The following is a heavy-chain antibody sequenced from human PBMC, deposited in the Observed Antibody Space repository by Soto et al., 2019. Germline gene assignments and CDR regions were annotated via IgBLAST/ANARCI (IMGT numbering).Heavy chain of an antibody. D-gene: IGHD6-13*01. CDR2: INHSGST. V-gene: IGHV4-34*01. CDR1: GGSFSGCY. CDR3: ARNGRTGIAAAGFFSYYYGMDV. J-gene: IGHJ6*02. Sequence: SETLSLTCAVYGGSFSGCYWSWIRQPPGKGLEWIGEINHSGSTNYNPSLKSRVTISVDTSKNQFSLKLSSVTAADTAVYYCARNGRTGIAAAGFFSYYYGMDVWGQGTTVTVSS.